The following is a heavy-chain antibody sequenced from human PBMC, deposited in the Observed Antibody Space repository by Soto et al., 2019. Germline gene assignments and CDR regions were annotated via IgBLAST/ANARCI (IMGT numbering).Heavy chain of an antibody. D-gene: IGHD3-22*01. CDR3: TTDSYITSIIVRFDY. V-gene: IGHV3-15*07. CDR1: GFTFSNAC. CDR2: VKSKTDGGTT. J-gene: IGHJ4*01. Sequence: PRGSLRLSCAASGFTFSNACINWVRQTPGKGLEWVGRVKSKTDGGTTDFAAPVKGRFAISRDDSKNMVYLEMNSLKTEDTAIYYCTTDSYITSIIVRFDYWGHGTLVTVS.